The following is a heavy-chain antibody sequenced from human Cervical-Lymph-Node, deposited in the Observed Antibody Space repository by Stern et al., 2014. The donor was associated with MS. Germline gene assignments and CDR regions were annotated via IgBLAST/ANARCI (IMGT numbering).Heavy chain of an antibody. D-gene: IGHD2-21*02. CDR1: GYTLSDIS. CDR3: ATHRGRVTYYYGMDV. CDR2: FDPEHGET. V-gene: IGHV1-24*01. Sequence: VQLVQSGAEVMKPWASVKVSCKVSGYTLSDISMHWVRQAPGTGLEWMGGFDPEHGETRYAQKFQGRVTMTEDRSTDTAYMELSSLRSEDAAVYYCATHRGRVTYYYGMDVWGQGTTVTVSS. J-gene: IGHJ6*02.